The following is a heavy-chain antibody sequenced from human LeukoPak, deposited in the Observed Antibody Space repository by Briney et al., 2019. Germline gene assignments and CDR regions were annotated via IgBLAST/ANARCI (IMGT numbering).Heavy chain of an antibody. V-gene: IGHV3-11*01. CDR2: ISSSGSTI. J-gene: IGHJ6*03. D-gene: IGHD6-6*01. CDR1: GFTFSDYY. Sequence: GGSLRLSCAASGFTFSDYYMSWIRQAPGKGLEWVSYISSSGSTIYYADSVKGRFTISRDNAKNSLYLQMNSLRAGDTAVYYCARDSTRYSSSSWDYYYMDVWGKGTTVTVSS. CDR3: ARDSTRYSSSSWDYYYMDV.